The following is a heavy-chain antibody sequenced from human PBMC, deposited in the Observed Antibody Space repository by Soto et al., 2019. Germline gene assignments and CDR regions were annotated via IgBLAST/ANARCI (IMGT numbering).Heavy chain of an antibody. CDR1: GFTFSSYS. D-gene: IGHD2-15*01. CDR3: AREGYCSGGSCYLVPFDI. Sequence: EVQLVESGGGLVQPGGSLRLSCAASGFTFSSYSMNWVRQAPGKGLEWVSYISSGSTTIYYADSVKGRFTISRDNAQNSLYLQMNSLRADDTPVYYCAREGYCSGGSCYLVPFDIWCQGRMVTVSS. CDR2: ISSGSTTI. V-gene: IGHV3-48*01. J-gene: IGHJ3*02.